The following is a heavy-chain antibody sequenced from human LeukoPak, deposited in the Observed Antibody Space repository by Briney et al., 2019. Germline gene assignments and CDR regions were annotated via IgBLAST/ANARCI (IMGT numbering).Heavy chain of an antibody. CDR2: IYTSGST. CDR3: PRKNMVVVPAALSNYYYGMDV. CDR1: GGSISSGSYY. V-gene: IGHV4-61*02. Sequence: SQTLSLTCTVSGGSISSGSYYWSWIRQPAGKGLEWIGRIYTSGSTNYNPTLKSRVTISVDTSKNQFSLKLSSVTAADTAVYYCPRKNMVVVPAALSNYYYGMDVWAKGPRSPSP. J-gene: IGHJ6*02. D-gene: IGHD2-2*01.